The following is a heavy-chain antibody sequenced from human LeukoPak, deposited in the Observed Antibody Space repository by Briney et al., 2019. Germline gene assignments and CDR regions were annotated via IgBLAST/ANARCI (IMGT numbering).Heavy chain of an antibody. CDR3: ARAYSSSSNNWFDP. CDR2: ISPSGDRT. J-gene: IGHJ5*02. D-gene: IGHD6-13*01. CDR1: GFTFSRHG. V-gene: IGHV3-21*01. Sequence: GGTLRLSCAASGFTFSRHGMNWVRQAPGKGLEWVSGISPSGDRTYYADSVKGRFTISRDNAKNSLCLQMNSLRAEDTAVYYCARAYSSSSNNWFDPWGQGTLVTVSS.